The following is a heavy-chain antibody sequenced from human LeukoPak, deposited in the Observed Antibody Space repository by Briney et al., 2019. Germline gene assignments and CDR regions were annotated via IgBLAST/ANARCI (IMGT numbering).Heavy chain of an antibody. CDR3: ASRVYSYGYLGFDP. D-gene: IGHD5-18*01. V-gene: IGHV1-8*01. CDR1: GYTFTSYY. CDR2: MNPNSGNT. J-gene: IGHJ5*02. Sequence: ASVKVSCKASGYTFTSYYINWVRQATGQGLEWMGWMNPNSGNTGYAQKFQGRVTMTRNTSISTAYMELSSLRSEDTAVYDCASRVYSYGYLGFDPWGQGTLVTVSS.